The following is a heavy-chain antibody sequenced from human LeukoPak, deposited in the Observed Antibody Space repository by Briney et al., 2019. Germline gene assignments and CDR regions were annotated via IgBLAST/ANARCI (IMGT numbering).Heavy chain of an antibody. D-gene: IGHD3-3*01. V-gene: IGHV4-39*01. CDR3: ARHVRHDFWSGRGDWFDP. Sequence: SQTPSLTPTVSGGSISSSSYYWGWIRQPPEKRLEWIGSIYYIGSTYYNPSLKSRVTISVDTSKNQFSLKLSSVTAADTAVYYCARHVRHDFWSGRGDWFDPWGQGTLVTVSS. J-gene: IGHJ5*02. CDR2: IYYIGST. CDR1: GGSISSSSYY.